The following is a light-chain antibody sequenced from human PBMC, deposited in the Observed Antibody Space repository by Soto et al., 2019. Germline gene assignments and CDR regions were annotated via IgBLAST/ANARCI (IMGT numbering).Light chain of an antibody. CDR2: DAS. CDR1: QTVRNNY. Sequence: EFVLTKSPGTLSLSPGDRATHSCRASQTVRNNYLAWYQQKPGQAPRLLIYDASSRATGIPDRFSGGGSGTDFTLTISRLEPEDFAVYYCQQFSSYPLTFGGGTKVDI. V-gene: IGKV3-20*01. J-gene: IGKJ4*01. CDR3: QQFSSYPLT.